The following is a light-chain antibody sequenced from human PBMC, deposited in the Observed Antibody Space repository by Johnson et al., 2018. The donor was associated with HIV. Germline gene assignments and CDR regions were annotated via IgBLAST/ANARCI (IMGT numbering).Light chain of an antibody. CDR2: ENN. V-gene: IGLV1-51*02. CDR1: SSNIGNNY. Sequence: QSVLTQPPSVSAAPGQKVTISCSGSSSNIGNNYVSWYQQLPGTAPKLLIYENNKRPSGIPDRFSGSKSGTSATLDITGLQAGDEADHYCGTWDSSLRTGFFGTGTKVTVL. CDR3: GTWDSSLRTGF. J-gene: IGLJ1*01.